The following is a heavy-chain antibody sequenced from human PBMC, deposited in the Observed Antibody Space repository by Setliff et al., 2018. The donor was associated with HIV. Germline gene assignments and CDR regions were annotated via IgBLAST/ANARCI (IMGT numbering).Heavy chain of an antibody. Sequence: GGSLRLSCAASGFTFNSHAMSWVRQAPGKGLEWVSAMSSSFGSTYYADSVKGRLIISRDNSKKTVYLQMNSLRAEDTAVYFCAKVGSTNWYYFDYWGQGTLVTVSS. CDR3: AKVGSTNWYYFDY. CDR2: MSSSFGST. V-gene: IGHV3-23*01. D-gene: IGHD6-13*01. J-gene: IGHJ4*02. CDR1: GFTFNSHA.